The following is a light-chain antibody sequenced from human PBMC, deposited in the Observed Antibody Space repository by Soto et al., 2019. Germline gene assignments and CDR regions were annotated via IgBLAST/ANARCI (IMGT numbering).Light chain of an antibody. J-gene: IGLJ3*02. Sequence: QSVLTQPPSASGTPGQRVTISCSGSSSDIGTNTVNWHQQLPGTAPKLLIYRNIQRPSGVPDRFSGSKSGTSASLAISGLQSEDEADYYCAAWIDSLNGWVFGGGTKLTVL. CDR3: AAWIDSLNGWV. V-gene: IGLV1-44*01. CDR1: SSDIGTNT. CDR2: RNI.